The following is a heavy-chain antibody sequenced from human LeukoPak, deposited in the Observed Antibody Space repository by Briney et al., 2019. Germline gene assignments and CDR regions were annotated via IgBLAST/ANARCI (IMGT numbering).Heavy chain of an antibody. CDR2: ISGSGITI. CDR1: GFTFNDYY. Sequence: GGSLRLSCAASGFTFNDYYMTWVRRAPGKGLEWVSHISGSGITIYYADSVKGRFTISRDNAKRSLYLHMNSLRVEDTAFYFCARESSAGATGDYSDYWGQGALVTVSS. D-gene: IGHD1-26*01. V-gene: IGHV3-11*01. CDR3: ARESSAGATGDYSDY. J-gene: IGHJ4*02.